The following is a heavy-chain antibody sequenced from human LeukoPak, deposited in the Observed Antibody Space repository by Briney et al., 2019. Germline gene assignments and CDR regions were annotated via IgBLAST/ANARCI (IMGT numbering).Heavy chain of an antibody. CDR1: GYSISSGYY. CDR2: IYHSGST. V-gene: IGHV4-38-2*02. J-gene: IGHJ4*02. D-gene: IGHD2-15*01. Sequence: PSETLSLTCTVSGYSISSGYYWGWIRQPPGKGLEWIGSIYHSGSTYYNPSLKSRVTISVDTSKNQFSLQLNSVTPEDTAVYYCARVRCSGDNCYCFDYWGQGTLVTVSS. CDR3: ARVRCSGDNCYCFDY.